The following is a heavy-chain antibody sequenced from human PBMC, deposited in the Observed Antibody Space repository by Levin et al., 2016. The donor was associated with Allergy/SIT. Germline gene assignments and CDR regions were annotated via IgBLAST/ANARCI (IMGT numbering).Heavy chain of an antibody. CDR2: VSGSGGTT. CDR1: GFTFSSYS. J-gene: IGHJ2*01. V-gene: IGHV3-23*01. Sequence: GESLKISCAASGFTFSSYSMNWVRQAPGKGLEWVSTVSGSGGTTYYADSVKGRFTISRDNSKNTLYLQMNSLRAEDTAVYYCAKAGWSSSGWYYWYFDLWGRGTLVTVSS. D-gene: IGHD6-19*01. CDR3: AKAGWSSSGWYYWYFDL.